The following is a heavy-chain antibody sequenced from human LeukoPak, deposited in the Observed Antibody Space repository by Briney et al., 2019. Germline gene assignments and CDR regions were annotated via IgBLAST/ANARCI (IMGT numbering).Heavy chain of an antibody. Sequence: KPGGSLRLSCVASGFTFTSYGMHWVRQAPGKGLEWVAVIWYGASNKYYADSVKGRFTISRDNSEDTVYLQMNSLTAEDTAVYYCVKDGRYYDILPGFYDLDYWGQGTLVVVSS. CDR1: GFTFTSYG. CDR3: VKDGRYYDILPGFYDLDY. V-gene: IGHV3-33*06. D-gene: IGHD3-9*01. J-gene: IGHJ4*02. CDR2: IWYGASNK.